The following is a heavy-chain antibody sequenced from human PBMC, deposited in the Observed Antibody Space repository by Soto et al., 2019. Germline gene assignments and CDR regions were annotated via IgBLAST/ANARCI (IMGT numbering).Heavy chain of an antibody. Sequence: SETLSLTCTVSGGSISSYYWSWIRQPPGKGLEWIGYIYYSGSTNYNPSLKSRVTISVDTSKNQFPLKLSSVTAADTAVYYCARVTTAMAPYFDYWGQGTLVTV. V-gene: IGHV4-59*01. J-gene: IGHJ4*02. CDR1: GGSISSYY. D-gene: IGHD5-18*01. CDR3: ARVTTAMAPYFDY. CDR2: IYYSGST.